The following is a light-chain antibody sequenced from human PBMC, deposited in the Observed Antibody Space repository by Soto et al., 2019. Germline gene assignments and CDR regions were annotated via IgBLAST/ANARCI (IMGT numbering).Light chain of an antibody. CDR2: DAS. CDR3: QQYDNPPYN. J-gene: IGKJ2*01. CDR1: QDISNY. V-gene: IGKV1-33*01. Sequence: DLQMTQSPSSLSASVGDRVTITCQASQDISNYLNWYQQKAGKAPKLLIYDASNLETGVPSRFSGSGSGTDFTFNISSLQPEDIATYYCQQYDNPPYNFGQGTKAEIK.